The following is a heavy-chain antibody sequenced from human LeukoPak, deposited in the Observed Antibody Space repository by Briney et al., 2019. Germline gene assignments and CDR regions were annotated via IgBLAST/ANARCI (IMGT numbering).Heavy chain of an antibody. J-gene: IGHJ3*01. Sequence: SETLSLTCTVSGGSISSGDYYWSWIRQPPGKGLEWIGYVYYTGNTFYSPSLKSRVTISVDTSKNQFSLKLTSVTAADTAVYYCARGEAFDVWGQGTMFVVSS. CDR1: GGSISSGDYY. V-gene: IGHV4-30-4*08. CDR3: ARGEAFDV. CDR2: VYYTGNT.